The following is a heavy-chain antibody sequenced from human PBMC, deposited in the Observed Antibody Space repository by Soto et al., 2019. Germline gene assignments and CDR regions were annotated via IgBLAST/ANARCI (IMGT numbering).Heavy chain of an antibody. CDR2: IKSRSSGGTL. D-gene: IGHD2-2*01. Sequence: PGGSLRLSCAGSGLTFSKAWMTWVRQAPGKGLEWVARIKSRSSGGTLDYAAFVKGRFTISRDDSKNTLSLQMISLRTEDTGVYYCTTDDGIVEVPATAYWGQGTLVTVSS. CDR1: GLTFSKAW. V-gene: IGHV3-15*01. CDR3: TTDDGIVEVPATAY. J-gene: IGHJ4*02.